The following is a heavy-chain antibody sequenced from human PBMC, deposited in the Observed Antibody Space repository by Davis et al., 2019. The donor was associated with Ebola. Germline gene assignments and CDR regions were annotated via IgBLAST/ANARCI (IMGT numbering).Heavy chain of an antibody. J-gene: IGHJ3*01. CDR1: GGTFDGYA. V-gene: IGHV1-69*13. CDR2: VIPVFNIA. CDR3: ARAGGDYDNAGVYYNGFTL. Sequence: SVKVSCKTSGGTFDGYAFNWVRQARGLGLEWMGGVIPVFNIANYAPKFQGRVKLTAEESTGTVYMELSRLKSDDTAVYYCARAGGDYDNAGVYYNGFTLWGQGTLVTVSS. D-gene: IGHD2-8*01.